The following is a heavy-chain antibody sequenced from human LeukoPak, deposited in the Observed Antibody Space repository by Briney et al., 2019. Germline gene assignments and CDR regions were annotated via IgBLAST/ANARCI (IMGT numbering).Heavy chain of an antibody. CDR1: GGSISSGTYS. Sequence: SETLSLTCAVSGGSISSGTYSWSWIRQPPGKGMEWIGYIYHSGSTYYNPSLESRVTISIDKSKNQFSLKVTSVTAADTAVYYCARGPDSSAYYYDYWGQGILVTVSS. CDR2: IYHSGST. J-gene: IGHJ4*02. V-gene: IGHV4-30-2*01. D-gene: IGHD3-22*01. CDR3: ARGPDSSAYYYDY.